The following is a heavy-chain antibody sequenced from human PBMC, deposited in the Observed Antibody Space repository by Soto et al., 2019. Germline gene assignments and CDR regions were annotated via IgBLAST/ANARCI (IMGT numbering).Heavy chain of an antibody. D-gene: IGHD6-25*01. CDR3: AKGRGVDDAFDI. V-gene: IGHV3-30*18. CDR1: GFTFSSYG. J-gene: IGHJ3*02. CDR2: ISYDGSNK. Sequence: GALRLSCAASGFTFSSYGMHWVRQAPGKGLEWVAVISYDGSNKYYADSVKGRFTISRDNSKNTLYLQMNSLRAEDTAVYYCAKGRGVDDAFDIWGQGTMVTVSS.